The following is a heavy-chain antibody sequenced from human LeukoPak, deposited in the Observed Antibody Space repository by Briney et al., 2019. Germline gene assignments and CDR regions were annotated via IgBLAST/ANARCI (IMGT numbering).Heavy chain of an antibody. Sequence: SETLSLTCAVYGGSFSGYYWSWIRQPAGKGLEWIGRIYTSGSTNYNPSLKSRVTMSVDTSKNQFSLKLSSVTAADTAVYYCARIVVPAAMGWFDPWGQGTLVTVSS. CDR3: ARIVVPAAMGWFDP. J-gene: IGHJ5*02. D-gene: IGHD2-2*01. CDR1: GGSFSGYY. V-gene: IGHV4-59*10. CDR2: IYTSGST.